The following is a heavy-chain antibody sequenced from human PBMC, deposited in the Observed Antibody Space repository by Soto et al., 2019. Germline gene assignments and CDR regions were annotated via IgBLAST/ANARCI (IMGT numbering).Heavy chain of an antibody. CDR3: ARDQRDGASLG. CDR1: GFTVSSNY. CDR2: IYSGGST. J-gene: IGHJ4*02. V-gene: IGHV3-66*01. Sequence: EVQLVESGGGLVQPGGSLRLSCAASGFTVSSNYMSWVRQAPGKGLEWVSVIYSGGSTYYADSVKGRFTISRDNSKNTLYLQMNSRRAEDTAVYYCARDQRDGASLGWGQGTLVTVSS.